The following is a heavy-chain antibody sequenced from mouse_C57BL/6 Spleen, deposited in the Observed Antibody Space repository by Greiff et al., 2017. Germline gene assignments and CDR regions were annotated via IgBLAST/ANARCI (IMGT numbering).Heavy chain of an antibody. CDR1: GYTFTSYW. CDR2: INPSNGGT. V-gene: IGHV1-53*01. CDR3: ARSPIYYYGSSYFDY. Sequence: QVQLQQPGTELVKPGASVKLSCKASGYTFTSYWMHWVKQRPGQGLEWIGNINPSNGGTNYNEKFKSKATLTVDKSSSTAYMQLSSLPSEDSAVYYCARSPIYYYGSSYFDYWGQGTTLTVSS. J-gene: IGHJ2*01. D-gene: IGHD1-1*01.